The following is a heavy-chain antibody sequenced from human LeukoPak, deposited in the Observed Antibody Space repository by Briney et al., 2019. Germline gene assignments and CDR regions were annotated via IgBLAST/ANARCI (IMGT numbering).Heavy chain of an antibody. V-gene: IGHV3-7*04. CDR2: IKEDGSEK. Sequence: GGSLRLSCAASGFSFSNYWMSWVRQAPGKRLEWVANIKEDGSEKYYVDSVKGRFTISRDNAKNSLYLQMNSLRVEDTAVYYCARDRSPNWAYGYFDLWGRGTLVTVSS. J-gene: IGHJ2*01. D-gene: IGHD7-27*01. CDR3: ARDRSPNWAYGYFDL. CDR1: GFSFSNYW.